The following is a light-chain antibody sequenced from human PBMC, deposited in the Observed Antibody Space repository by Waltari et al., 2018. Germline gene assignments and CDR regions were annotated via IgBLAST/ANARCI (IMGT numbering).Light chain of an antibody. Sequence: AIQLTQSPSFLSASVGDRVTINCRASQGISSGLAWYQQKPGNPPQLLIYDTSSLKSGVPSRFSGSGSGKDFTLTIDSLQPEDFATYYCQQVNTYPLYTFGQGTKL. CDR1: QGISSG. CDR2: DTS. CDR3: QQVNTYPLYT. J-gene: IGKJ2*01. V-gene: IGKV1-13*02.